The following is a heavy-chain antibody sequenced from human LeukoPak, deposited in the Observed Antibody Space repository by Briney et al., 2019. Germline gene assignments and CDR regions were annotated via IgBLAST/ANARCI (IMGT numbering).Heavy chain of an antibody. D-gene: IGHD3-10*01. Sequence: SETLSLTCTVSGGSISSYYWSWIRQPAGKGLEWIGRIYTSGSTNYNPSLKSRVTMSVDTSKNQFSLKLSSVTAADTAVYYCARDLWFGDSNWFDPGAREPWSPSPQ. CDR2: IYTSGST. V-gene: IGHV4-4*07. CDR1: GGSISSYY. J-gene: IGHJ5*02. CDR3: ARDLWFGDSNWFDP.